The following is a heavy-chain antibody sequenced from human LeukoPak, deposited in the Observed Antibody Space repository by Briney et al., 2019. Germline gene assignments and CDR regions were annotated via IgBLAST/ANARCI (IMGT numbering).Heavy chain of an antibody. D-gene: IGHD1-26*01. CDR1: GFIVSSDH. CDR3: AKSVGATDPFDY. CDR2: IHSGGTT. J-gene: IGHJ4*02. Sequence: PGGSLRLSCAASGFIVSSDHMSWVRQAPGKGLEWVSAIHSGGTTYYADSVRGRFTISRDNRKNTLYLQMNSLRAEDTAVYYCAKSVGATDPFDYWGQGTLVTVSS. V-gene: IGHV3-53*05.